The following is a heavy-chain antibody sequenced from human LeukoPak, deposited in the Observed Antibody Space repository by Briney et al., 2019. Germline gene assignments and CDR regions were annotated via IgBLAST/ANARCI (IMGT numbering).Heavy chain of an antibody. J-gene: IGHJ6*02. Sequence: GGSLRLSCAASGFTFSSYAMSWVRQAPWKGLEWVSGISGSGGSTYYADSVKGRFTISRDNSKNTLYLQMNSLRAEDTAVYYCARGTPSSSGWLYYGMDVWGQGTTVTVSS. V-gene: IGHV3-23*01. CDR2: ISGSGGST. D-gene: IGHD6-19*01. CDR3: ARGTPSSSGWLYYGMDV. CDR1: GFTFSSYA.